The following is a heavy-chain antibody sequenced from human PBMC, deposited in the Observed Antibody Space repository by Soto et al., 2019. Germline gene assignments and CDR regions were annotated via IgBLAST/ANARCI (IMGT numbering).Heavy chain of an antibody. CDR1: GFTFSSYS. Sequence: EVQLLESGGGLGQPGGSLRLSCAASGFTFSSYSMSWVRQAPGKGLEWVSGFRTSGDGGTTYYADSVKGRFTISRDNSKNMLFLQMNSLRAEVTAIYYCAKKVNSGPGTQYFDYWGQGTLVTVSS. CDR3: AKKVNSGPGTQYFDY. CDR2: FRTSGDGGTT. J-gene: IGHJ4*02. V-gene: IGHV3-23*01. D-gene: IGHD3-10*01.